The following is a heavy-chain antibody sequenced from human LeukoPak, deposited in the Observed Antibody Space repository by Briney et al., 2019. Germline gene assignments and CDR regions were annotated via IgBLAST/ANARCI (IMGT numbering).Heavy chain of an antibody. V-gene: IGHV3-21*01. J-gene: IGHJ6*03. Sequence: GGSLRLSCAASGFTFSSYSMNWVRQAPGKGLEWVSSISSSSSYIYYADSVKGRFTISRDNAKNSLYLQMNRLRAEDTAVYYCARDTGIAAVRYYYYYMDVWGKGTTVTVSS. CDR3: ARDTGIAAVRYYYYYMDV. D-gene: IGHD6-13*01. CDR2: ISSSSSYI. CDR1: GFTFSSYS.